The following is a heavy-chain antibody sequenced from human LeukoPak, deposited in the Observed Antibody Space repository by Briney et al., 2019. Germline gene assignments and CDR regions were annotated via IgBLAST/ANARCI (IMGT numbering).Heavy chain of an antibody. D-gene: IGHD6-19*01. V-gene: IGHV4-4*02. J-gene: IGHJ4*02. Sequence: SGTLSLTCAVSGGSISSSNWWSWVRQPPGKGLEWIGEIYHGGSTNYNPSLKSRVTISVDKSKNQFSLKLSSVTAADTAVYYCARQLEIAVAGTVSYYFDYWGQGTLVTVSS. CDR2: IYHGGST. CDR1: GGSISSSNW. CDR3: ARQLEIAVAGTVSYYFDY.